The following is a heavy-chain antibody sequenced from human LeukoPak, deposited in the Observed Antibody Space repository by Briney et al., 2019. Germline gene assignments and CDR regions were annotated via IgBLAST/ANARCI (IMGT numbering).Heavy chain of an antibody. CDR2: IWYDGSNK. Sequence: SGGSLRLSCAASGFTFSSYGMHWVRQAPGKGLEWVAVIWYDGSNKYYADSVKGRFTISRDNSKNTLYLQMNSLRAEDTAVYYCARDGGAYSSSWYSYFDYWGQGTLVTVSS. V-gene: IGHV3-33*01. CDR1: GFTFSSYG. J-gene: IGHJ4*02. D-gene: IGHD6-13*01. CDR3: ARDGGAYSSSWYSYFDY.